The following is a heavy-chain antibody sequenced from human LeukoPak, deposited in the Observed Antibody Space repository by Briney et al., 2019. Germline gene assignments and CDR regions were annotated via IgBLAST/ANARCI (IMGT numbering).Heavy chain of an antibody. D-gene: IGHD2-15*01. CDR2: VSSSGGST. CDR3: AKDWAYCSGGSCYAVHYFDY. J-gene: IGHJ4*02. Sequence: GGSLRLSCAASGFTFSSYAMSWVCQAPGKGREWVSAVSSSGGSTYYADSVKGRLTISRDNSKNTLYLQMNSMRAEDTAVYYCAKDWAYCSGGSCYAVHYFDYWGQGTLVTVSS. V-gene: IGHV3-23*01. CDR1: GFTFSSYA.